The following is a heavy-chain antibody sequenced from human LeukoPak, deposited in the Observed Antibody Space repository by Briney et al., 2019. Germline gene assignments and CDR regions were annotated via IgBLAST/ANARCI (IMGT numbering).Heavy chain of an antibody. CDR2: IGPTGSDR. CDR3: ATETNGRHYDY. V-gene: IGHV3-21*06. Sequence: GGSLRLSCTASGLTFSTSGFNWVRQAPGKGLEWVASIGPTGSDRYHADSIKGRFTISRDNANNFLYLQMNSLRAEDTAVYYCATETNGRHYDYWGQRTVLTVSS. D-gene: IGHD1-14*01. J-gene: IGHJ4*02. CDR1: GLTFSTSG.